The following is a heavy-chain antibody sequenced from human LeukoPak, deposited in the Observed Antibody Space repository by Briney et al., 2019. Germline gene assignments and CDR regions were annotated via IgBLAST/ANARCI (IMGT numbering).Heavy chain of an antibody. Sequence: SETLSPTCTVSGDSIDDSYWSWIRQSPGKGLEWIGYISYSGSTNYNPSLKSRVTISFDTSKNQFSLRLTSVTAADTAVYSCATMTTVTMYSYYFDSWGQGTLVTVSS. CDR3: ATMTTVTMYSYYFDS. D-gene: IGHD4-11*01. J-gene: IGHJ4*02. CDR2: ISYSGST. CDR1: GDSIDDSY. V-gene: IGHV4-59*01.